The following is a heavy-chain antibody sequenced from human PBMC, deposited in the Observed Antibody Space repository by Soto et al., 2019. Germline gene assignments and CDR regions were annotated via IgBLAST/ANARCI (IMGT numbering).Heavy chain of an antibody. CDR2: ISSSSSTI. D-gene: IGHD3-10*01. CDR1: GFTFSSYS. V-gene: IGHV3-48*01. J-gene: IGHJ4*02. Sequence: PGGSLRLSCAASGFTFSSYSMNWVRQAPGKGLEWVSYISSSSSTIYYADSVKGRFAISRDNAKNSLYLQMNSLRAEDTAVYYCARDGGHVLLWFESRVPPVSDYWGQGTLVTVSS. CDR3: ARDGGHVLLWFESRVPPVSDY.